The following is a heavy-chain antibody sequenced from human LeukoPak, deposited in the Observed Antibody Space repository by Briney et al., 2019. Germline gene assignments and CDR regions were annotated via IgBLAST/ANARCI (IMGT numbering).Heavy chain of an antibody. Sequence: PSQTLSLTCTVSGGSISSGSYYWSWIRQPAGKGLEWIGRIYTSGSTNYNPSLKSRVTISVDTSKNQFSLKLSSVTAADTAVYYCARPLNIRDGYSSDNWGQGTLVTVSS. V-gene: IGHV4-61*02. J-gene: IGHJ4*02. CDR3: ARPLNIRDGYSSDN. CDR2: IYTSGST. CDR1: GGSISSGSYY. D-gene: IGHD5-24*01.